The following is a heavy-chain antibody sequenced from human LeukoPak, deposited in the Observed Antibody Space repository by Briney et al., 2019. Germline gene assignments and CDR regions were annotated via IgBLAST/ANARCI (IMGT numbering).Heavy chain of an antibody. V-gene: IGHV1-18*01. CDR3: ARDGFPADIVVVPAAFPDY. Sequence: ASVKVSCRASGYTFTSYGISWVRQAPGQRLEWMGWISAYYGNTNYAQKLQGRVTMTTDTSTSTAYMELRSLRSDDTAVYYCARDGFPADIVVVPAAFPDYWGQGTLVTVSS. J-gene: IGHJ4*02. D-gene: IGHD2-2*01. CDR1: GYTFTSYG. CDR2: ISAYYGNT.